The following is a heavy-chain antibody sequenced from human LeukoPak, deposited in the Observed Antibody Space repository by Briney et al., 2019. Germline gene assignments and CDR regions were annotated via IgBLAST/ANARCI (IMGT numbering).Heavy chain of an antibody. D-gene: IGHD3-9*01. CDR1: GFSFSNYA. CDR3: AKWGDYDVLTGYYDSDY. V-gene: IGHV3-23*01. Sequence: GASLRLSCAASGFSFSNYAMSWVRQVPGKGLEWVSAISGRDDSTYYADSVKGRFTISRDTSKNTLYLQMNSLRAEDTAVYYCAKWGDYDVLTGYYDSDYWGQRTLVTVSS. CDR2: ISGRDDST. J-gene: IGHJ4*02.